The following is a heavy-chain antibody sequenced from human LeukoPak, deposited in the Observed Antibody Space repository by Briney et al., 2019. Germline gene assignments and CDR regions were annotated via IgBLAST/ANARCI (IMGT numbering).Heavy chain of an antibody. CDR3: IRGGIQVSGIDAFDI. J-gene: IGHJ3*02. V-gene: IGHV3-13*01. CDR1: GFTFSSYD. D-gene: IGHD5/OR15-5a*01. Sequence: GGSLRLSCAASGFTFSSYDMHWVRQAPGRGLEWVSAIGIAGDTYYPDSVEGRFTISRENAKNSMYLQMNSLKDGDTAVYYCIRGGIQVSGIDAFDIWGQGTMVTVSS. CDR2: IGIAGDT.